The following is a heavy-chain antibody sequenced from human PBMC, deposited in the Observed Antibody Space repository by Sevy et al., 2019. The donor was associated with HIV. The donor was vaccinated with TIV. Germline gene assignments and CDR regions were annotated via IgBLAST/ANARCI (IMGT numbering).Heavy chain of an antibody. CDR3: ARHTNFYFDY. J-gene: IGHJ4*02. D-gene: IGHD2-8*01. CDR1: GSTFSGHH. Sequence: ASVKVSCKVSGSTFSGHHMHWVRQAPGQGLEWMGWINTKSGGTNYAQKFQGRVTVTRDTSITTVYMELNRLRSDDTAVYYCARHTNFYFDYWGQGTLVTVSS. V-gene: IGHV1-2*02. CDR2: INTKSGGT.